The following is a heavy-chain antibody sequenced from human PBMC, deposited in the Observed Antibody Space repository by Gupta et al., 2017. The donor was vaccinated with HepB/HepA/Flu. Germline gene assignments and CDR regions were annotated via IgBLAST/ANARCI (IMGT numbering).Heavy chain of an antibody. J-gene: IGHJ6*02. D-gene: IGHD5-18*01. CDR1: GYTFTSYG. Sequence: QVQLVQSGAEVKKPGASVKVSCKASGYTFTSYGISWVRQAPGQGLEWMGGISGYNGNTNFAQKLQGRLSMTTDTSTSTAYMELRSVRSDDTAVYYCARDWEHTYGLNFYGMDVWGQGTTVTVSS. CDR2: ISGYNGNT. CDR3: ARDWEHTYGLNFYGMDV. V-gene: IGHV1-18*01.